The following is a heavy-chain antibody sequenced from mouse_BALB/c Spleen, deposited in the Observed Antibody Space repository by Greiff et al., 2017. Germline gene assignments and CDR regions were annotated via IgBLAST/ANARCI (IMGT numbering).Heavy chain of an antibody. CDR2: ISSGSSTI. Sequence: EVKVVESGGGLVQPGGSRKLSCAASGFTFSSFGMHWVRQAPEKGLEWVAYISSGSSTIYYADTVKGRFTISRDNPKNTLFLQMTSLRSEDTAMYYCARSSYDYVVFAYWGQGTLVTVSA. D-gene: IGHD2-4*01. J-gene: IGHJ3*01. CDR3: ARSSYDYVVFAY. V-gene: IGHV5-17*02. CDR1: GFTFSSFG.